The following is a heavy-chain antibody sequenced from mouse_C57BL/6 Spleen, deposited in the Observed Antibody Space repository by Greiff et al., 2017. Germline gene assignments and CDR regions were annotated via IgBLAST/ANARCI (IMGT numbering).Heavy chain of an antibody. CDR3: ARRGGYSYFDY. Sequence: QVQLQQPGAELVMPGASVKLSCKASGYTFTSYWMHWVKQRPGQGLEYIGEIDPSDSYTNYNQKFKGKSTLTVDKSSSTSYMQLSSLTSEDSAVYYCARRGGYSYFDYWGQGTTLTVSS. CDR1: GYTFTSYW. J-gene: IGHJ2*01. D-gene: IGHD2-3*01. CDR2: IDPSDSYT. V-gene: IGHV1-69*01.